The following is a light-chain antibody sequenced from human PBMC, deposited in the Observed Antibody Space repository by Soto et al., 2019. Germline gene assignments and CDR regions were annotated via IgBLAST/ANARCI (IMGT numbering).Light chain of an antibody. CDR2: CAS. CDR3: QQYYSTPLT. V-gene: IGKV4-1*01. Sequence: DIVMTQSPDSLAVSLGERATINCKSSQSVLYSSNNKNYLAWYQQKPGQPPTLLIYCASTRESGVPDRFSGRGSGTDFTLTISSLQAEDVAVYYCQQYYSTPLTFGGGTKVEIK. CDR1: QSVLYSSNNKNY. J-gene: IGKJ4*02.